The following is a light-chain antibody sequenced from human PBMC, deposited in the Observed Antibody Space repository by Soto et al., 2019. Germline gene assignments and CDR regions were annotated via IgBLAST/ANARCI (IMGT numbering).Light chain of an antibody. CDR2: KAS. Sequence: DIQMTQSPSTLSASVGDRVTITCRASQTLSSRLAWYQQKPGKAPKLLIYKASILERGVPSRFSGSGSGTEFTLTISSLQPDDFATYYCHQYNGFSYTFGQGTKLEIK. CDR3: HQYNGFSYT. CDR1: QTLSSR. V-gene: IGKV1-5*03. J-gene: IGKJ2*01.